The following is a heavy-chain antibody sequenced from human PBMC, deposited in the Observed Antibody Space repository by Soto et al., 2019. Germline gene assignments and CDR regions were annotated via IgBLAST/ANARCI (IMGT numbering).Heavy chain of an antibody. CDR2: VNQDGSEK. J-gene: IGHJ4*02. CDR1: GFTFSTYW. D-gene: IGHD2-15*01. V-gene: IGHV3-7*03. CDR3: ASSRWGWGYCCDY. Sequence: EVQLVESGGGLVQPGGSLRLSCAASGFTFSTYWMNWVRQAPGKGLEWVANVNQDGSEKYYVDSVKGRFTITRDNAKNSLYLQMNSLRAEDTAVYYCASSRWGWGYCCDYWGQGTLVTVSS.